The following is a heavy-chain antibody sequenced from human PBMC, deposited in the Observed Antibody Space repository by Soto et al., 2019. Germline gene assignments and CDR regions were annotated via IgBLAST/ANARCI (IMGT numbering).Heavy chain of an antibody. D-gene: IGHD1-26*01. CDR3: EKGAWGGSPPPSIYYFDY. CDR1: GFTFSTYV. V-gene: IGHV3-23*01. CDR2: ISGSGDST. J-gene: IGHJ4*02. Sequence: EVHLLESGGGLVQPGGSLRLSCAASGFTFSTYVMSWVRQAPGKGLEWVSSISGSGDSTFYADSVKGRFTISRDNSKNTVYLQMNSLSIEDTASYHWEKGAWGGSPPPSIYYFDYWGQGALVTVSS.